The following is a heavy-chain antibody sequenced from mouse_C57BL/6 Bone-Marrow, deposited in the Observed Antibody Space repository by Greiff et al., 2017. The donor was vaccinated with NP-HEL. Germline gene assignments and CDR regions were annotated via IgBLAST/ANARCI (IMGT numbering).Heavy chain of an antibody. CDR2: INPNNGGT. V-gene: IGHV1-26*01. J-gene: IGHJ4*01. D-gene: IGHD1-1*01. CDR1: GYTFTDYY. Sequence: VQLQQSGPELVKPGASVKISCKASGYTFTDYYMNWVKQSHGKSLEWIGDINPNNGGTSYNQKFKGKATLTVDKSSSTAYMELRSLTSEDSAVYYCARRGYGSSHYWGQGTSVTVSS. CDR3: ARRGYGSSHY.